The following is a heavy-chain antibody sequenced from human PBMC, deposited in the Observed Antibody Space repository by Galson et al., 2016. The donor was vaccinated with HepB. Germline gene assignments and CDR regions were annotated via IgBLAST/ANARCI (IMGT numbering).Heavy chain of an antibody. V-gene: IGHV3-23*01. D-gene: IGHD3-16*01. CDR2: ITGSGATT. Sequence: SLRLSCAASGFSFSTSGMSWVRQTPGRGLEWVSGITGSGATTHYEDSVKGRFTISRDNAKNPLYLDMNNLRAGDTAVYYCGKHGGFDYWGQRALVTVSS. CDR1: GFSFSTSG. CDR3: GKHGGFDY. J-gene: IGHJ4*02.